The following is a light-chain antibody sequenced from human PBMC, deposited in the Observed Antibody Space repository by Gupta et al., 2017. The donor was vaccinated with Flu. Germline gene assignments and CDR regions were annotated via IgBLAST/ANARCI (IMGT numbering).Light chain of an antibody. Sequence: EIVLTQSPATLSVSPGETVTLSCRASQSVSTNLVWYQQKPGQAPRLLIYGASIRATDIPARFGGSGSETEFTLTISSLQSEDSAVYFCQQHHNWRLTFGGGTKVEI. V-gene: IGKV3-15*01. CDR1: QSVSTN. J-gene: IGKJ4*01. CDR2: GAS. CDR3: QQHHNWRLT.